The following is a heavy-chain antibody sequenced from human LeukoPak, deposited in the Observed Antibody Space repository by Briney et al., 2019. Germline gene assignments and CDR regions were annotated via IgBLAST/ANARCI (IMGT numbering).Heavy chain of an antibody. CDR1: GYTFTSYY. Sequence: ASVKVSCKASGYTFTSYYMHWVRQAPGQGLEWMGIINPSAGSTNYAQKFQGRVTLTRDTSTSTVYMNVSNLRSEDTAAYYCARESLGSYKTVVIVARGHDAFDMWGQGTMVTVSS. CDR2: INPSAGST. V-gene: IGHV1-46*01. CDR3: ARESLGSYKTVVIVARGHDAFDM. J-gene: IGHJ3*02. D-gene: IGHD3-22*01.